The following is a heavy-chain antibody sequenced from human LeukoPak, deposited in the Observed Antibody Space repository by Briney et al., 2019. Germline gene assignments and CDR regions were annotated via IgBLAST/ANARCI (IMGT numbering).Heavy chain of an antibody. CDR1: GFTFSSYE. D-gene: IGHD3-10*01. V-gene: IGHV3-48*03. J-gene: IGHJ4*02. Sequence: PGGSLRLSCTASGFTFSSYEMNWVRQAPGKGLEGVSYISSSGSTTYYADSVKGRLTISRDNAKNSLYLQMNSLRAEDTSVCYCPRDEYQAAGSYVRRHNPIHYLGQATLVTVSS. CDR2: ISSSGSTT. CDR3: PRDEYQAAGSYVRRHNPIHY.